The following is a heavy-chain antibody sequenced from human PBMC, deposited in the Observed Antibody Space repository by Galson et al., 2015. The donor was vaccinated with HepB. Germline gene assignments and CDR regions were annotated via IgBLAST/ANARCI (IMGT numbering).Heavy chain of an antibody. Sequence: SLRLSCAASGFDFNYSSMHWVRQSPGKGLEWVAGISFDGRNSYYADSVKGRFIISRDSSKKTVYLQMNSLRSKDTAVYYCARSAAGRTATTTLAWGQGILVTVSS. CDR1: GFDFNYSS. CDR2: ISFDGRNS. J-gene: IGHJ5*02. D-gene: IGHD4-17*01. V-gene: IGHV3-30-3*01. CDR3: ARSAAGRTATTTLA.